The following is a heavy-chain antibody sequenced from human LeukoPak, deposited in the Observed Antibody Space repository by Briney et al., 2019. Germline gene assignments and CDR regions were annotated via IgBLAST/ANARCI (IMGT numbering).Heavy chain of an antibody. J-gene: IGHJ6*03. CDR1: GFTFSSYS. CDR3: ARDPQVPAAPGDYYHYYMDV. CDR2: ISSSSSYI. Sequence: GGSLRLSCAASGFTFSSYSMNWVRQAPGKGLEWVSSISSSSSYIYYADSVKGRFTISRDNAKNSLYLQMNSLRAEDTAVYYCARDPQVPAAPGDYYHYYMDVWGKGTTVTVSS. D-gene: IGHD2-2*01. V-gene: IGHV3-21*01.